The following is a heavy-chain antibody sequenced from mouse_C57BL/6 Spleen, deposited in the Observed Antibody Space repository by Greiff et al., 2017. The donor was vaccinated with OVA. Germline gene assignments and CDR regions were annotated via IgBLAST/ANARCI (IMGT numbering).Heavy chain of an antibody. J-gene: IGHJ2*01. CDR2: IHPNSGST. V-gene: IGHV1-64*01. CDR1: GYTFTSYW. CDR3: ASYHLYYFDY. Sequence: QVQLQQPGAELVKPGASVKLSCKASGYTFTSYWMNWVKQRPGQGLEWIGMIHPNSGSTNYNEKFKSKATLTVDKSSSTAYMQLSSLTSEDSAVYYCASYHLYYFDYWGQGTTLTVAS. D-gene: IGHD5-1*01.